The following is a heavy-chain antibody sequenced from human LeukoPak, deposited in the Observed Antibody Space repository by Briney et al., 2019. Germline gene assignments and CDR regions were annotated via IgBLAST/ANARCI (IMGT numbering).Heavy chain of an antibody. CDR2: IKQDGSEK. J-gene: IGHJ4*02. D-gene: IGHD3-16*02. V-gene: IGHV3-7*01. Sequence: PGGSLRLSCAASGFTFSSYAMSWVRQAPGKGLEWVANIKQDGSEKYYVDSVKGRFTISRDNAKNSLYLQMNSLRAEDTAVYYCARDYVWGSYREDYFDYWGQGTLVTVSS. CDR1: GFTFSSYA. CDR3: ARDYVWGSYREDYFDY.